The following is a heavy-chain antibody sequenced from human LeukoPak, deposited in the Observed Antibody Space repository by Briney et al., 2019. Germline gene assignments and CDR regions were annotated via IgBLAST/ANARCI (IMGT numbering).Heavy chain of an antibody. J-gene: IGHJ4*02. CDR1: GFTFSTNW. Sequence: GGSLRLSCAASGFTFSTNWMHWVRQAPGKGLVWVSRIKGDGSITNYADSVKGRFTISRDNAKNTLHLQMNSLRAEDTAVYYCARENWYLDYWGQGTLVTVSS. CDR3: ARENWYLDY. D-gene: IGHD1-1*01. CDR2: IKGDGSIT. V-gene: IGHV3-74*01.